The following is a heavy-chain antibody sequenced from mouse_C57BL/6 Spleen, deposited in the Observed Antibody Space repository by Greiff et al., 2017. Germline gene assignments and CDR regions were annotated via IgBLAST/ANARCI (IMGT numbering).Heavy chain of an antibody. Sequence: VQLQQSGAELARPGASVKLSCKASGYTFTSYGISWVKQRTGQGLEWIGEIYPRSGNTYYNEKFKGKATLTADKSSSTAYMELRSLTSEDSAVYFCARWSYVNYAYYFGCWGQGTTLTVSS. CDR1: GYTFTSYG. D-gene: IGHD1-1*01. J-gene: IGHJ2*01. CDR2: IYPRSGNT. CDR3: ARWSYVNYAYYFGC. V-gene: IGHV1-81*01.